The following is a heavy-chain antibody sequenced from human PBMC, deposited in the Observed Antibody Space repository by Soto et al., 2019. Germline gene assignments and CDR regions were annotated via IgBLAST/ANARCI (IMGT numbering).Heavy chain of an antibody. CDR1: GFTFSSYS. CDR3: AREVGMAALIDY. D-gene: IGHD2-21*01. J-gene: IGHJ4*02. CDR2: ISSSSSYI. V-gene: IGHV3-21*01. Sequence: EVQLVESGGGLVKPGGSLRLSCAASGFTFSSYSMNWVRQAPGKGLEWVSSISSSSSYIYYADSVKGRFTISRDNAKNSLYLQMNSLRAEDTAVYYCAREVGMAALIDYWGQGTLVTVSS.